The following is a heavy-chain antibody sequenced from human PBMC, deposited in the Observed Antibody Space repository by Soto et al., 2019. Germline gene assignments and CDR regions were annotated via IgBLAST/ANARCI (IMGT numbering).Heavy chain of an antibody. J-gene: IGHJ6*02. Sequence: SETLSLTCTVSGGSMTSSNWWNWVRQSPGKGLEWIGEAHHSGRTNYNPSLKSRVTISVDKSKNHFSLKMSSVTAADTAVYYCARGRSGSSWYSYYYYGMDVWGQGTTVTVSS. CDR1: GGSMTSSNW. V-gene: IGHV4-4*02. CDR3: ARGRSGSSWYSYYYYGMDV. CDR2: AHHSGRT. D-gene: IGHD6-13*01.